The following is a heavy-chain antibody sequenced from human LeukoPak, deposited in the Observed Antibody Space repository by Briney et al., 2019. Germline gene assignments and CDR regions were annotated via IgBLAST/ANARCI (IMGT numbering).Heavy chain of an antibody. J-gene: IGHJ4*02. V-gene: IGHV1-2*02. D-gene: IGHD3-22*01. CDR3: AKVTVATILKYYDSSGAFDY. CDR2: INPNSGGT. CDR1: GYIFTGYY. Sequence: GASVNVSFKASGYIFTGYYMHSVRQAPGQGLEWMGGINPNSGGTSYAQKFQDRVTMTRDTSIRTAYMELSRLRSDDTAVYYCAKVTVATILKYYDSSGAFDYWGQGTLVTVSS.